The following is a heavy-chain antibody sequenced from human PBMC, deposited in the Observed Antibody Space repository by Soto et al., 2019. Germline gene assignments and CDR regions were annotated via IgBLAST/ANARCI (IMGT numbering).Heavy chain of an antibody. D-gene: IGHD3-16*01. Sequence: SETPALTFTISGGYISSSSHYWGWIRQPAGKGLEWIGSIYYSGSTYYNPSLESRVTISVDTSKNQFSLKLSSVTAADTAVYYCARQVSYDCVTYYDYWGQGTLVTVSS. J-gene: IGHJ4*02. V-gene: IGHV4-39*01. CDR2: IYYSGST. CDR3: ARQVSYDCVTYYDY. CDR1: GGYISSSSHY.